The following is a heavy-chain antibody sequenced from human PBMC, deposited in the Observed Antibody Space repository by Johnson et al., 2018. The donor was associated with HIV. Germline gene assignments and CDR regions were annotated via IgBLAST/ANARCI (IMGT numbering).Heavy chain of an antibody. J-gene: IGHJ3*02. CDR2: IRYDGSNK. Sequence: QMQLVESGGGVVQPGGSLRLSCAASGFTFSSYGMHWVRQAPGKGLEWVAFIRYDGSNKYYADSVKGRFTISRDNSKNTLYLQMNSLRAEDTAVYYCARERSGSYYVDAFDIWGQGTMVTVSS. V-gene: IGHV3-30*02. CDR3: ARERSGSYYVDAFDI. CDR1: GFTFSSYG. D-gene: IGHD1-26*01.